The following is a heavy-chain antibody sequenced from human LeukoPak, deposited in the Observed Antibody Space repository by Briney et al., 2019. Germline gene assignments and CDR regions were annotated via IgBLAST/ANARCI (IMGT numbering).Heavy chain of an antibody. CDR2: INPNSGGT. V-gene: IGHV1-2*02. Sequence: ASVKVSCKASGYTFTGYYMHWVRQAPGQGLEWMGWINPNSGGTNYAQKFQGRVTMTRDTSISTAYMELSRLRSDDTAVYYCARARGGYDFVVDYWGQGTLVTVSS. D-gene: IGHD5-12*01. J-gene: IGHJ4*02. CDR1: GYTFTGYY. CDR3: ARARGGYDFVVDY.